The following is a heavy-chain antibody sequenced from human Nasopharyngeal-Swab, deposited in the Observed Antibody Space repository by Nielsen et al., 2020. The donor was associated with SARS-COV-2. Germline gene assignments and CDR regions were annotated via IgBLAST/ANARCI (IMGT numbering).Heavy chain of an antibody. J-gene: IGHJ4*02. CDR2: ISYDGSNK. CDR3: AKDHYYGSGSPHY. V-gene: IGHV3-30*18. D-gene: IGHD3-10*01. CDR1: GFTFSTYT. Sequence: GGSLRLSCSASGFTFSTYTMNWVRQAPGKGLEWVAVISYDGSNKYYADSVKGRFTISRDNSKNTLYLQMNSLRAEDTAVYYCAKDHYYGSGSPHYWGQGTLVTVSS.